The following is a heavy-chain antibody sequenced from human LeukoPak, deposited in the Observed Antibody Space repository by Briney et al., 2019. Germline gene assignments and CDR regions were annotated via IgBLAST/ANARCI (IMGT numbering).Heavy chain of an antibody. D-gene: IGHD3-10*01. CDR1: GGSISSSSYY. J-gene: IGHJ4*02. Sequence: SETLSLTCTVSGGSISSSSYYWGWIRQPPGKGLEWIGSIYYSGSTYYNPSLKSRVTIPVDTSKNQFSLKLSSVTAADTAVYYCARQQLWFGELPSYYFDYWGQGTLVTVSS. CDR3: ARQQLWFGELPSYYFDY. V-gene: IGHV4-39*01. CDR2: IYYSGST.